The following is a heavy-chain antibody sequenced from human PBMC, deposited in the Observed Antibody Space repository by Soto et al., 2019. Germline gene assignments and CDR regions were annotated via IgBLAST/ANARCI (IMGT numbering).Heavy chain of an antibody. V-gene: IGHV4-59*01. Sequence: SETLSLTCIVSGGSISNYCWSWIRQPPGKGLEWIGYIYYSGSTNYNPSLQSRVTISVDTSKNQFSLKLSSVTAADTAVYYCARAVLPATAPFDYWGQGTLVTVS. J-gene: IGHJ4*02. CDR1: GGSISNYC. CDR2: IYYSGST. D-gene: IGHD2-2*01. CDR3: ARAVLPATAPFDY.